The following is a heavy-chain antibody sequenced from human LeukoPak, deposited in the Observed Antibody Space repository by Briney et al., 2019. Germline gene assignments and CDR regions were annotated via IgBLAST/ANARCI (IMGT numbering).Heavy chain of an antibody. CDR3: ARGPHYDFWSGYDY. Sequence: ASVKVSCKASGYTFTSYDINWVRQATGQGLEWMGWMNPNSGNTGYAQKFQGRVTMTRNTSISTAYMELSSLRSEDTAVYYCARGPHYDFWSGYDYWGQGTLVTVSS. CDR2: MNPNSGNT. J-gene: IGHJ4*02. D-gene: IGHD3-3*01. V-gene: IGHV1-8*01. CDR1: GYTFTSYD.